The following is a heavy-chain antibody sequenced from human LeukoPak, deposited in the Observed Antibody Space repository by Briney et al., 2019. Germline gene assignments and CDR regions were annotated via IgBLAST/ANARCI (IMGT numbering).Heavy chain of an antibody. J-gene: IGHJ3*02. CDR2: IKWKSDGGTT. D-gene: IGHD3-22*01. V-gene: IGHV3-15*01. CDR1: GFTFSNAW. Sequence: GGSLRLSCAASGFTFSNAWMNWVRQAPGKGLEWVGRIKWKSDGGTTDYAAPVKGRFTISRDDSKNTLFLQMNSLKTEDTAVYYCTTDRGLYDSSGYYSFATDIWGQGTTVTVSS. CDR3: TTDRGLYDSSGYYSFATDI.